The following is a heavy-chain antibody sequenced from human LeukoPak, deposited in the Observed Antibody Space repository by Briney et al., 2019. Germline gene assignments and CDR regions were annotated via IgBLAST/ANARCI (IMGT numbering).Heavy chain of an antibody. J-gene: IGHJ6*03. Sequence: PSETLSLTCTVSGGSISTTVYYWGWVRQPPGKGLEWIGNVYYSGSTYYNPSLRSRVTISVDPSRNHFSLKLRSVTAADTAVYYCARVDYDYYYYMDVWGKGTTVTVSS. CDR2: VYYSGST. V-gene: IGHV4-39*07. CDR1: GGSISTTVYY. CDR3: ARVDYDYYYYMDV. D-gene: IGHD3-16*01.